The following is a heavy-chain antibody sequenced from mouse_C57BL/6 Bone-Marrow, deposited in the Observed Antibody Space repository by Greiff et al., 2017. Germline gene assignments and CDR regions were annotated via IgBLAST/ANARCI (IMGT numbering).Heavy chain of an antibody. J-gene: IGHJ4*01. CDR3: ARPPYYYDSSLYAMDY. CDR1: GYTFTSYW. V-gene: IGHV1-50*01. Sequence: VQLQQPGAELVKPGASVKLSCKASGYTFTSYWMQWVKQRPGQGLEWIGEIDPSDSYTNYNQKFKGKATLTVDKSSSTAYMQLSSLTSEDSAIYYCARPPYYYDSSLYAMDYWGQGTSVTVSS. D-gene: IGHD1-1*01. CDR2: IDPSDSYT.